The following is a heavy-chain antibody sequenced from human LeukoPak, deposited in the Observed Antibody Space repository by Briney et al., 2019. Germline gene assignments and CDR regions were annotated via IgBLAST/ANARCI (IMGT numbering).Heavy chain of an antibody. J-gene: IGHJ4*02. CDR1: GGSISSYY. V-gene: IGHV4-59*01. CDR3: ARVSRRRSFGGSGYLFDY. D-gene: IGHD3-3*01. CDR2: IYYSGST. Sequence: SETLSLTCTVSGGSISSYYWSWIRQPPGKGLEWIVYIYYSGSTNYNPSLKSRVTISVDTSKNQFSLKLSSVTAADTAVYYCARVSRRRSFGGSGYLFDYWGQGTLVTVSS.